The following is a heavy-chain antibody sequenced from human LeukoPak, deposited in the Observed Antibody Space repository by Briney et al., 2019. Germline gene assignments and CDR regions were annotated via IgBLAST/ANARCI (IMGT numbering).Heavy chain of an antibody. CDR2: IWCDGSNK. V-gene: IGHV3-33*06. D-gene: IGHD1-26*01. Sequence: GGSLRLSCAASGFTFSSYGMHWVRQAPGKGLEWVAVIWCDGSNKYYADSVKGRFTISRDNSKNTLYLQMSSLRAEDTAVYYCAKDRGSLGTYFDYWGQGTLVTVSS. J-gene: IGHJ4*02. CDR3: AKDRGSLGTYFDY. CDR1: GFTFSSYG.